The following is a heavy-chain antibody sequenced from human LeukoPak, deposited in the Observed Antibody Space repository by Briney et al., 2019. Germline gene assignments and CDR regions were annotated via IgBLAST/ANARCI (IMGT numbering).Heavy chain of an antibody. J-gene: IGHJ4*02. CDR3: ARMNLGGAFFDY. CDR2: ISYDGSNK. CDR1: GFTFSSYA. D-gene: IGHD3-16*01. Sequence: GRSLRLSCAASGFTFSSYAMRWVRQAPGKGLEWVAVISYDGSNKYYADSVKGRFTISRDNSKNTLYLQMNSLRAEDTAVYYCARMNLGGAFFDYWGQGTLVTVSS. V-gene: IGHV3-30*04.